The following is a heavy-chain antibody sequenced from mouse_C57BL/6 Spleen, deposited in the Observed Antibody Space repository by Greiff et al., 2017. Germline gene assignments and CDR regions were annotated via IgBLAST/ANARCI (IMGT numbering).Heavy chain of an antibody. CDR3: ARRAYGTFGY. CDR2: INPNNGGT. Sequence: VQLLQSGPELVKPGASVKISCKASGYTFTDYYMNWVKQSHGKSLEWIGDINPNNGGTSYNQKFKGKATLTVDKSSSTAYMELRSLTSEDSAVYYCARRAYGTFGYWGQGTTLTVSS. CDR1: GYTFTDYY. V-gene: IGHV1-26*01. J-gene: IGHJ2*01. D-gene: IGHD2-1*01.